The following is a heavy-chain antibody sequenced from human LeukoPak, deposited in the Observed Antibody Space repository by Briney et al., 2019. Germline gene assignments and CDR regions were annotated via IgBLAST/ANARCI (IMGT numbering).Heavy chain of an antibody. J-gene: IGHJ4*02. CDR2: FDPEDGET. CDR1: GYTLTELS. CDR3: ASQSGYSGSLLSGNNFDY. Sequence: ASVKVSCKVSGYTLTELSMHWVRQAPGKGLEWMGGFDPEDGETIYAQKFQGRVTMTEDTSTDTAYMELSSLRSEDTAVYYCASQSGYSGSLLSGNNFDYWGQGTLVTVSS. D-gene: IGHD1-26*01. V-gene: IGHV1-24*01.